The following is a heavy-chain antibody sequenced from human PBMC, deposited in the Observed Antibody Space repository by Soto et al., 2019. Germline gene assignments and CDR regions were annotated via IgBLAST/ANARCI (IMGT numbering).Heavy chain of an antibody. CDR1: GFTFTSSA. CDR3: AVRYTAMAPYYYYGMDV. J-gene: IGHJ6*02. V-gene: IGHV1-58*01. Sequence: SVKVSCKASGFTFTSSAVQWVRQARGQRLEWIGWIVVGSGNTNYAQKFQERVTITRDMSTSTAYMELSSLRSEDTAVYYCAVRYTAMAPYYYYGMDVWGQGTTVTVSS. D-gene: IGHD5-18*01. CDR2: IVVGSGNT.